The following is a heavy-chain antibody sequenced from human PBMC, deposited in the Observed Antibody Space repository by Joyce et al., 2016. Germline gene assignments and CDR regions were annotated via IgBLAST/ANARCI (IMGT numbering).Heavy chain of an antibody. CDR2: SYNSETT. V-gene: IGHV4-61*01. J-gene: IGHJ6*02. Sequence: HLPESGPGLVKPSETLSLTCTIPGDSFSDTSYYLTWIRQPPGKGLEWLGFSYNSETTQYTPSLGGGLSIAEGAAKKQFSLRLTSVTDADTAVYYCATSLPSRVGGFQFFGMDVWGQGTTVIVS. CDR3: ATSLPSRVGGFQFFGMDV. D-gene: IGHD3-10*01. CDR1: GDSFSDTSYY.